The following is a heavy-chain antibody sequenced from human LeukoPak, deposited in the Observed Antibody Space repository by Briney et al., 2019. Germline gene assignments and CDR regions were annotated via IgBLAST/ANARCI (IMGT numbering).Heavy chain of an antibody. CDR3: ARVGAYCTSSSCFDY. V-gene: IGHV1-2*02. J-gene: IGHJ4*02. CDR1: GYTFTRYY. Sequence: ASVKVSCKASGYTFTRYYMHWVRQAPGQGLEWMGWINPNSGGTNYAQKFQGRVTMTTDTSTSTAYMELRSLRSDDTAVYFCARVGAYCTSSSCFDYWGQGNLVTVSS. D-gene: IGHD2-2*01. CDR2: INPNSGGT.